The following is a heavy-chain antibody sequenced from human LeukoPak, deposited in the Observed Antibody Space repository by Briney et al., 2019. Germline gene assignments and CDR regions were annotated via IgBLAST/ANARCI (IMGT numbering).Heavy chain of an antibody. Sequence: PGGSLRLSCAASGFTFSSYSMNWVRQAPGKGLEWVSSITSSSTYIYYADSMKGRFTISRDNAKNSLYLQMDSLRAEDTAVYYCARAYCGGDCYHDYWGQGTLVTVSS. V-gene: IGHV3-21*01. J-gene: IGHJ4*02. CDR3: ARAYCGGDCYHDY. CDR1: GFTFSSYS. CDR2: ITSSSTYI. D-gene: IGHD2-21*02.